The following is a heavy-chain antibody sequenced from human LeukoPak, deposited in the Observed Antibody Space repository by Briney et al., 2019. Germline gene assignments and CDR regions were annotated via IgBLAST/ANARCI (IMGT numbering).Heavy chain of an antibody. CDR3: TSNKPVATTLYYYYGMDV. CDR1: GFTFSGSA. J-gene: IGHJ6*02. D-gene: IGHD5-12*01. V-gene: IGHV3-73*01. CDR2: IRSKANSCAT. Sequence: QPGGSLRLSCAASGFTFSGSAMPWVRQASGKGLEWVGRIRSKANSCATAYAASVKGRFTISRDDSKNTAYLQMNSLKTEDTAVYYCTSNKPVATTLYYYYGMDVWGQGTTVTVSS.